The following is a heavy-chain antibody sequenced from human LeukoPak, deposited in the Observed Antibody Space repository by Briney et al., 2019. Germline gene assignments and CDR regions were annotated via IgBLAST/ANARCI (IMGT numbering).Heavy chain of an antibody. J-gene: IGHJ4*02. CDR3: ARGWHGSGRPLVY. D-gene: IGHD3-10*01. CDR1: GGSISSYY. V-gene: IGHV4-59*01. Sequence: SATLSLTCSVSGGSISSYYGSWIRQPPGMGLEWIGYIFYSVTTNSNPSLKRRVTISVDTSKNQFSLRLTSVTAADTAVYFCARGWHGSGRPLVYWGRGTLVTVSS. CDR2: IFYSVTT.